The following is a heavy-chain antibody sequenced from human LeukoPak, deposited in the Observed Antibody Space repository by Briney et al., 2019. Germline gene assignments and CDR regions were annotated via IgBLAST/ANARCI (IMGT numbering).Heavy chain of an antibody. V-gene: IGHV3-53*01. CDR1: GFTVSSNS. CDR3: ARPYYDSSGYYYLDY. Sequence: GGSLRLSCTVSGFTVSSNSMSWVRQAPGKGLEWVSFIYSAGSTHYSDSVKGRFTISIDNSKNTLYLQMNSLRAEDTAVYYCARPYYDSSGYYYLDYWGQGTLVTVSS. CDR2: IYSAGST. D-gene: IGHD3-22*01. J-gene: IGHJ4*02.